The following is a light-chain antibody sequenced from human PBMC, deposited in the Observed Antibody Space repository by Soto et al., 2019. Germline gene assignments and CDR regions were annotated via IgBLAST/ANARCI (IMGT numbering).Light chain of an antibody. CDR1: QSVSSN. Sequence: EIVMTQSPATLSVSPGERATLSCRASQSVSSNLAWYQQKPGQAPRLLIYGASTRATGIPARFSGSGSGTEFTLTISSLQSEDLAVYYCQHYNPWTALYAFGQGTKLEIK. CDR2: GAS. J-gene: IGKJ2*01. V-gene: IGKV3-15*01. CDR3: QHYNPWTALYA.